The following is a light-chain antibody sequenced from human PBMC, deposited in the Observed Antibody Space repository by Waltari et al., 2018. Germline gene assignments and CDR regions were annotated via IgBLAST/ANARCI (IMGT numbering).Light chain of an antibody. J-gene: IGLJ2*01. Sequence: QSALTQPASVSGSPGQSITLSFTGSTSDVGVYHLVSWYRQFPNKAPQLIIYEGTRRPSGVSSRFSASKSGNTASLTIYGLQAEDEALYFCSSYARSDNSVLFGGGTQLSVL. CDR1: TSDVGVYHL. CDR3: SSYARSDNSVL. CDR2: EGT. V-gene: IGLV2-23*01.